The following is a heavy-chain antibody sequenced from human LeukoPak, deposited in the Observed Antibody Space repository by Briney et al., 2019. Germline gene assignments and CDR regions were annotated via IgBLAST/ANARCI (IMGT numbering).Heavy chain of an antibody. CDR3: ARWASTASTPWWPPLDY. V-gene: IGHV1-69*01. J-gene: IGHJ4*02. CDR2: IIPMFRTP. D-gene: IGHD2-15*01. CDR1: GGTFSNYV. Sequence: GSSVKVSCKASGGTFSNYVIIWVRQAPGHGLEWMGGIIPMFRTPIYAQKFQGRVTSTADESTSTAYMEVSSLRSDDTAVYYCARWASTASTPWWPPLDYWGQGTLVTVSS.